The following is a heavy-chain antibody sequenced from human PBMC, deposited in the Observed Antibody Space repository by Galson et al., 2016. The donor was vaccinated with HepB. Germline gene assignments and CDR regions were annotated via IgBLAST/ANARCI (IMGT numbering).Heavy chain of an antibody. V-gene: IGHV2-5*02. J-gene: IGHJ4*02. D-gene: IGHD1-1*01. Sequence: PALVKPTQTLTLTCTFSGFSLPTSGVGVGWFRQPPGKALEWLALIYWDDDKRYRPSLQSRLTITKDTSKNQVVLIVTRMYPVDTATYYCTQTTRGISHYWGQGTLVTVSS. CDR3: TQTTRGISHY. CDR2: IYWDDDK. CDR1: GFSLPTSGVG.